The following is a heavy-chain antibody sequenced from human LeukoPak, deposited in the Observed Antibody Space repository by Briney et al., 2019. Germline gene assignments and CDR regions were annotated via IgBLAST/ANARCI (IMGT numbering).Heavy chain of an antibody. J-gene: IGHJ6*04. CDR1: GGSFSGYY. Sequence: PSETLSLTCAVYGGSFSGYYWSWIRQPPGRGLEWIGEINHSGSTNYNPSLKSRVTISVDTSKNQFSLKLSSVTAADTAVYYCARGPPCITMIEVVAPWDVWGKGTTVTVSS. CDR2: INHSGST. D-gene: IGHD3-22*01. V-gene: IGHV4-34*01. CDR3: ARGPPCITMIEVVAPWDV.